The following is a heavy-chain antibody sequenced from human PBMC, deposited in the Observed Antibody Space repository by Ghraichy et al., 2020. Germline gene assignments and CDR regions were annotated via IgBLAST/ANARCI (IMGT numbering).Heavy chain of an antibody. Sequence: SVKVSCKASGGTFSSYAISWVRQAPGQGLEWMGGIIPIFGTANYAQKFQGRVTITADESTSTAYMELSSLRSEDTAVYYCARDRVAYCGGDCFNPLDYWGQGTLVTVSS. D-gene: IGHD2-21*02. CDR3: ARDRVAYCGGDCFNPLDY. CDR1: GGTFSSYA. CDR2: IIPIFGTA. V-gene: IGHV1-69*13. J-gene: IGHJ4*02.